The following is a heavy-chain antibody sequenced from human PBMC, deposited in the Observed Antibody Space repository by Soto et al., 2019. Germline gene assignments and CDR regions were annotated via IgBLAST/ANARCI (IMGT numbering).Heavy chain of an antibody. D-gene: IGHD1-26*01. V-gene: IGHV1-24*01. Sequence: GASVKVSCKVSGYTLTELSMHWVRQAPGKGLEWMGGFDPEDGETIYAQKFQGRVTMTEDTSTDTAYMELSSLRSEDTAVYYCAADGRGGGSQNYYYYGMDVWGQGTTVTVSS. CDR1: GYTLTELS. J-gene: IGHJ6*02. CDR2: FDPEDGET. CDR3: AADGRGGGSQNYYYYGMDV.